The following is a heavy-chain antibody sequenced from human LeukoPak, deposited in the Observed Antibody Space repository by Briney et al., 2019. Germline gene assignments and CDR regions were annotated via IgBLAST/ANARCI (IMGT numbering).Heavy chain of an antibody. D-gene: IGHD6-13*01. Sequence: SQTLSLTCTVSGGSVTSGSYYWTWIRQSAGGGLEWIGRVYANGNSNYNPSLKSRVAISIDTSKSQFSLDLTSVTAADTAVYYCARDHSIAAAENAFDIWGQGTMVTVSS. V-gene: IGHV4-61*02. CDR1: GGSVTSGSYY. J-gene: IGHJ3*02. CDR3: ARDHSIAAAENAFDI. CDR2: VYANGNS.